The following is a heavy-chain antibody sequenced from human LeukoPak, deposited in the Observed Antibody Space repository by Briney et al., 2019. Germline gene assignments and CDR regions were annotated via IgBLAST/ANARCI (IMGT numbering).Heavy chain of an antibody. CDR3: ARLRYSSSWYGAPYYYYMDV. J-gene: IGHJ6*03. CDR1: GGSISSSTYY. D-gene: IGHD6-13*01. CDR2: IYYSGST. Sequence: SETLSLTCTVSGGSISSSTYYWGWIRQPPGKGLEWIGSIYYSGSTYYNPSLKSRVTISVDTSKNQFSLKLSSVTAADTAVYYCARLRYSSSWYGAPYYYYMDVWGKGTTVTISS. V-gene: IGHV4-39*07.